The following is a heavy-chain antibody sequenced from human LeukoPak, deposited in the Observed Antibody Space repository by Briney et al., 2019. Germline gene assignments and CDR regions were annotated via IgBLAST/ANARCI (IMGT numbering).Heavy chain of an antibody. Sequence: PSETLSLTCTVSGGSISGYYWSWFRQPPGKEVEWIGYIYYSGSTNYNPSLKSRVTISVDTSKNQFSLKLSSVTAADTAVYYCARQVPAASSSFDYWGQGTLVTVSS. CDR1: GGSISGYY. CDR3: ARQVPAASSSFDY. V-gene: IGHV4-59*01. CDR2: IYYSGST. J-gene: IGHJ4*02. D-gene: IGHD2-2*01.